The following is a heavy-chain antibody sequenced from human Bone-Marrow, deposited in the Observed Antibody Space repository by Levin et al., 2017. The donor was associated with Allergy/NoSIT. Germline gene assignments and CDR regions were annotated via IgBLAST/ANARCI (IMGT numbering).Heavy chain of an antibody. CDR2: VYWDDDK. Sequence: ESGPTLVKPTQTLTLTCTFSGFSLSTSGVGVGWIRQPPGKTLEWLAVVYWDDDKRYSPSLKSRLTITKDTSKNQVVLTLTNLDPVDTATYYCVHCVHDFWNTYPNNFDPWGQGTLVTVSS. CDR3: VHCVHDFWNTYPNNFDP. CDR1: GFSLSTSGVG. J-gene: IGHJ5*02. D-gene: IGHD3-3*01. V-gene: IGHV2-5*02.